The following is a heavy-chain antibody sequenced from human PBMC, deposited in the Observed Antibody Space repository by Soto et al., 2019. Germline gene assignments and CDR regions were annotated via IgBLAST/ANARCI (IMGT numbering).Heavy chain of an antibody. J-gene: IGHJ4*02. V-gene: IGHV3-23*01. CDR2: VTNNGGST. D-gene: IGHD2-15*01. CDR1: GFTFSSYD. CDR3: AKLIPSAATVY. Sequence: PGGSLRLSCAASGFTFSSYDMSWVRQAPGKGLEWVSSVTNNGGSTYYADSVKGRFAISRDNSKHTLYLQMNTLRAEETAVYYCAKLIPSAATVYWGKGTLVTVSS.